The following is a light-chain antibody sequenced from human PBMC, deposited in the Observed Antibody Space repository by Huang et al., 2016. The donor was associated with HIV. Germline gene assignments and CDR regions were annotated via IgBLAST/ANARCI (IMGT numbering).Light chain of an antibody. CDR1: QIINKY. CDR2: GAS. Sequence: DIQMTQAPPSLSAAVGDRVIITCRASQIINKYLNWYQQMPGRAPKLLISGASSLQGGVSSRFSGSGSGTDLTLTIRDLQPEDTATYHCQQSYNIPRTIGQGTLLEI. CDR3: QQSYNIPRT. J-gene: IGKJ2*01. V-gene: IGKV1-39*01.